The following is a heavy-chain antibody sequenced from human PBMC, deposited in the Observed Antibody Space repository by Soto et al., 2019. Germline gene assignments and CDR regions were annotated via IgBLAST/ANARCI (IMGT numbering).Heavy chain of an antibody. V-gene: IGHV3-30*03. CDR3: TTDLVAVAGLFDY. Sequence: LRLSCAASGFTFSSYGMHRVRQAPGKGLEWVAVISYDGSNKYYADSVKGRFTISRDNSKNTLYLQMNSLKTEDTAVYYCTTDLVAVAGLFDYWGQGTLVTVSS. CDR2: ISYDGSNK. CDR1: GFTFSSYG. D-gene: IGHD6-19*01. J-gene: IGHJ4*02.